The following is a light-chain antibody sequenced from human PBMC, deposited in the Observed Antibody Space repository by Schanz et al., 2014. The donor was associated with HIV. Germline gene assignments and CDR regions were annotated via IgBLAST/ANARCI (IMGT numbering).Light chain of an antibody. V-gene: IGKV3-15*01. CDR3: QQYNNWPRT. CDR1: QTVSNN. J-gene: IGKJ1*01. Sequence: EIVMTQSPGTLSVSPGERATLSCRASQTVSNNLAWYQQKPGQAPRLLTYGVSTRATGIPARFSGSGSGTEFTLTISSLQSEDFAVYYCQQYNNWPRTFGQGTKVEI. CDR2: GVS.